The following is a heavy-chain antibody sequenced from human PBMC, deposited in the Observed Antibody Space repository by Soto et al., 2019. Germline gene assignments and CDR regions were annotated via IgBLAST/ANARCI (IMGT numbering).Heavy chain of an antibody. CDR2: IIPFFGTP. Sequence: QVLLVQSGAEVKKPGSSVKLSCKLSGATFSSYAMSWVRQAPGQGLEWIGWIIPFFGTPNYAQKFQGRVTITADTSTATSYMELSSLRSDDTAVDYCARDKGAYYSHLVYGGQGTLVTFSS. V-gene: IGHV1-69*06. J-gene: IGHJ4*02. CDR1: GATFSSYA. CDR3: ARDKGAYYSHLVY. D-gene: IGHD3-22*01.